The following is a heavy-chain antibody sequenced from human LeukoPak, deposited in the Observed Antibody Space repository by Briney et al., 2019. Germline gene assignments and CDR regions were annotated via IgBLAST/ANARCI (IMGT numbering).Heavy chain of an antibody. CDR1: GFSLSTSGMC. CDR3: ARIPDSGSYLDY. J-gene: IGHJ4*02. V-gene: IGHV2-70*11. Sequence: SGPTLVNPTQTLTLTCTFSGFSLSTSGMCVSWIRQPPGKALEWLARIDWDDDKYYNTSLKTRLTISKDTSKNQVVLTMTNMDPVDTATYYCARIPDSGSYLDYWGQGTLVTVSS. CDR2: IDWDDDK. D-gene: IGHD1-26*01.